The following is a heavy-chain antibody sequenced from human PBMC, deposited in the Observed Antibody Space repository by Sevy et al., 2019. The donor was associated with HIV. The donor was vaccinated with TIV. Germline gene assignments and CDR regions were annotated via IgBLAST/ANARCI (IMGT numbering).Heavy chain of an antibody. D-gene: IGHD6-19*01. V-gene: IGHV1-8*02. CDR2: MNPNSGNT. CDR3: VRGRAQWLDFDP. J-gene: IGHJ5*02. CDR1: GYRFNTYD. Sequence: ASVKVSCKASGYRFNTYDINWVRQAPGQGLEWMGWMNPNSGNTGYSQKFWGRLTMTADTSITTAFMKLSSLTSEDTAIYFCVRGRAQWLDFDPWGQGTLVTVSS.